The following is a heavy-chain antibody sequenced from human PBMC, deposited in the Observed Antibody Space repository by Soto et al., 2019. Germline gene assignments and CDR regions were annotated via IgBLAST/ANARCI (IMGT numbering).Heavy chain of an antibody. J-gene: IGHJ6*02. CDR2: IKQDGSEK. CDR3: ARDRIRNGMDV. D-gene: IGHD5-18*01. CDR1: GFTFSYYW. V-gene: IGHV3-7*05. Sequence: GGSLRLSCAASGFTFSYYWMSWVRQAPGKGLEWVANIKQDGSEKYYVDSVKGRFTISRDNAKNSLYLQMNSLRAEDTAVYYCARDRIRNGMDVWGQGTTVTVSS.